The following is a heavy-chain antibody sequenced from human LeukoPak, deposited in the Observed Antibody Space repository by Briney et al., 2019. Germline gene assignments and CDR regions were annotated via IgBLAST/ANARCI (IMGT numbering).Heavy chain of an antibody. V-gene: IGHV4-4*02. CDR3: ARKENVYYYFDY. Sequence: SETLSLTCAVSGGSISSSNWWSWVRQPPGKGLEWIGEIYHSGSTNYNPSLQSRVTMSVDTSKNQFSLKLSSVTAVDTAVYYCARKENVYYYFDYWGQGTLVTVSS. CDR2: IYHSGST. D-gene: IGHD3-10*01. J-gene: IGHJ4*02. CDR1: GGSISSSNW.